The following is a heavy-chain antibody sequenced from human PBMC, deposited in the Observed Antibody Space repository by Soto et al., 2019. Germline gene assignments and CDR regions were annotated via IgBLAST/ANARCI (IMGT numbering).Heavy chain of an antibody. CDR2: IKQDGSEK. D-gene: IGHD3-16*01. J-gene: IGHJ6*02. Sequence: EVQLVESGGGLVQPGGSLRLSCAASGFTFSSYWMSWVRQAPGKGLEWVANIKQDGSEKYYVDSVKGRFTISRDNAKNFLYLQMNSLRAEETAVYYRGREGFWGVMSHFRMGGLGQGATV. CDR3: GREGFWGVMSHFRMGG. CDR1: GFTFSSYW. V-gene: IGHV3-7*04.